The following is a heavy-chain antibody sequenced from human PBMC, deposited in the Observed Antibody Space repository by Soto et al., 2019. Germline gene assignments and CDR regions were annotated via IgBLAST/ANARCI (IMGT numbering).Heavy chain of an antibody. CDR2: ISSSSSYI. CDR3: ARVPPQGGQDYYGMDV. J-gene: IGHJ6*02. Sequence: EVQLVESGGGLVKPGGSLRLSCAASGFTFSSYSMNWVRQAPGKGLEWVSSISSSSSYIYYADSVKGRFTISRDNAKNSLYLQMKSLRAEDTAVYYCARVPPQGGQDYYGMDVWGQGTTVTVSS. CDR1: GFTFSSYS. V-gene: IGHV3-21*01. D-gene: IGHD3-16*01.